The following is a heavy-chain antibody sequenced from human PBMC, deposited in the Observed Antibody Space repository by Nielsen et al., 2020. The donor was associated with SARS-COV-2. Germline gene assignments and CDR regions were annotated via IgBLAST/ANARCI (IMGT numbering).Heavy chain of an antibody. CDR2: ISSGGST. V-gene: IGHV3-53*01. J-gene: IGHJ6*02. D-gene: IGHD3-10*01. CDR3: ARDGAYYYGMDV. CDR1: GFTVSSNY. Sequence: GESLKISCAASGFTVSSNYMSWVRQAPGKGLEWVSVISSGGSTYYADSVKGRFTISSDNSKNTLYLQMNSLRAEDTAVYYCARDGAYYYGMDVWGQGTTVTVSS.